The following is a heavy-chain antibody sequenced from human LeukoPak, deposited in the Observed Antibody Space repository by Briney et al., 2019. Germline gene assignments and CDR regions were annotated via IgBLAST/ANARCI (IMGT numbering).Heavy chain of an antibody. CDR1: GFTFSSYS. V-gene: IGHV3-21*01. CDR3: ARDGGKSAFDY. J-gene: IGHJ4*02. D-gene: IGHD4-23*01. Sequence: GGSLRLSCAASGFTFSSYSMNWVRQAPGKGLEWVSSISSSSSYIYYADLVKGRFTVSRDNAKNSLYLQMNSLRAEDTAVYYCARDGGKSAFDYWGQGTLVTVSS. CDR2: ISSSSSYI.